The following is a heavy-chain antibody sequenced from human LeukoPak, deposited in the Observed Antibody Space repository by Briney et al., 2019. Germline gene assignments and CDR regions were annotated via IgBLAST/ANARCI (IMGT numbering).Heavy chain of an antibody. V-gene: IGHV4-61*08. CDR3: AKSRGYSGYQSMDV. CDR1: GGSISSGGYY. J-gene: IGHJ6*03. CDR2: IYTSGTT. Sequence: PSETLSLTCTVSGGSISSGGYYWSWIRQPPGKGLEWIGYIYTSGTTNYNPSLKSRVTISVDTSKNQFSLKLSSVTAADTAVYYCAKSRGYSGYQSMDVWGKGTTVTVSS. D-gene: IGHD5-12*01.